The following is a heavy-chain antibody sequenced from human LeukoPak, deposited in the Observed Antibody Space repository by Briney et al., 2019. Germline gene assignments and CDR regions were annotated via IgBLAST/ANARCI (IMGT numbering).Heavy chain of an antibody. CDR2: ISYDGSNK. CDR3: ASSTVVTPEDAFDI. D-gene: IGHD4-23*01. Sequence: GRSLRLSCAASGFTFSSYAMHWVRQAPGKGLEWVAVISYDGSNKYYADSVKGRFTISRDNSKNTLYLQMNSLRAEDTAVYYCASSTVVTPEDAFDIWGQGTMVTVSS. J-gene: IGHJ3*02. V-gene: IGHV3-30*04. CDR1: GFTFSSYA.